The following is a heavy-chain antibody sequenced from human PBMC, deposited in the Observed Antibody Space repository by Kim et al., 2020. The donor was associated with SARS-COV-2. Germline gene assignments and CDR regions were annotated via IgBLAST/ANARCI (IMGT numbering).Heavy chain of an antibody. CDR3: ARPRITMVRGAPRGVYYYGGAA. D-gene: IGHD3-10*01. Sequence: ASVKVSCKASGYTFTSYYMHWVRQAPGQGLEWIGIINPGGGSTSYAQKFQGRVTMTRDTSTSTVYMELSSLRSEDTAVYYCARPRITMVRGAPRGVYYYGGAAWGHGDTCTVSP. V-gene: IGHV1-46*01. CDR2: INPGGGST. J-gene: IGHJ6*01. CDR1: GYTFTSYY.